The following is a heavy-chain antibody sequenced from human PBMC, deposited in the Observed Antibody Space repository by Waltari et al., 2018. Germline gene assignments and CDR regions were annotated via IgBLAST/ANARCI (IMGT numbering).Heavy chain of an antibody. CDR3: ARDSEAAGYGMDV. V-gene: IGHV3-33*01. CDR1: GFTFSSYA. D-gene: IGHD6-13*01. Sequence: QVQLVESGGGVVQPGRSLRLSCAASGFTFSSYAMHWVRQAPGKGLEWVAVIWYDGSNKYYADSVKGRFTISRDNSKNTLYLQMNSLRAEDTAVYYCARDSEAAGYGMDVWGQGTTVIVSS. J-gene: IGHJ6*02. CDR2: IWYDGSNK.